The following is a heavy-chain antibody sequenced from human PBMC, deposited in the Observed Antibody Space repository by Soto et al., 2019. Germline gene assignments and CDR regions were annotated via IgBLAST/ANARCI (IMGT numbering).Heavy chain of an antibody. CDR3: VPDCISTSCYGYLGANWFDP. D-gene: IGHD2-2*01. V-gene: IGHV1-69*13. J-gene: IGHJ5*02. Sequence: SVTVSCKASGGTFSSYAISWVRQAPGQGLEWMGGIIPIFGTANYAQKFQGRVTITADESTSTAYMELSSLRSEDTAVYYCVPDCISTSCYGYLGANWFDPWGQGTLVTAPQ. CDR2: IIPIFGTA. CDR1: GGTFSSYA.